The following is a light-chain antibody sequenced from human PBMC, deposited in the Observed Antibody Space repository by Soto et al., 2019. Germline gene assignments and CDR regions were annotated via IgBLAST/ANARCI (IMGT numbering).Light chain of an antibody. Sequence: SYELTQPPSVSVSPGQTARITCSGDALPKQYAYWYQQKPGHAPVLVIYKDSERPSRIPERFSGSSSGTTVTLTISGIQAEHEADYYCQSADSSGTYVFGTGTKLTVL. CDR3: QSADSSGTYV. V-gene: IGLV3-25*03. CDR1: ALPKQY. CDR2: KDS. J-gene: IGLJ1*01.